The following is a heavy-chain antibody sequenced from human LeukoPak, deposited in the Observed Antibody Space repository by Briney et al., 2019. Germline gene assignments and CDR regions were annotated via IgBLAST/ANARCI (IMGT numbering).Heavy chain of an antibody. CDR3: AKDGDRDYYGSGSYWDYYYYGMDV. CDR2: ISYDGSNK. J-gene: IGHJ6*04. D-gene: IGHD3-10*01. Sequence: TGGSLRLSCAASGFTFSSYGMHWVRQAPGKGLEWVAVISYDGSNKYYADSVKGRLTISRDNSKNTLYLQMNSLRAEDTAVYYCAKDGDRDYYGSGSYWDYYYYGMDVWGKGTTVTVSS. CDR1: GFTFSSYG. V-gene: IGHV3-30*18.